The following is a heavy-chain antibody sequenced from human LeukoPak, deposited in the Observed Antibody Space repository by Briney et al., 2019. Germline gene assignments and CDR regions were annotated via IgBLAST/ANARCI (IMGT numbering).Heavy chain of an antibody. CDR3: ARGLLDGYIPDAFDI. J-gene: IGHJ3*02. Sequence: SETLSLTCAVYGGSFSGYYWSWIRQPPGKGLEWIGSIYYSGSTYYNPSLKSRVTISVDTSKNQFSLKLSSVTAADTAVYYCARGLLDGYIPDAFDIWGQGTLVTVSS. CDR2: IYYSGST. CDR1: GGSFSGYY. V-gene: IGHV4-34*01. D-gene: IGHD5-24*01.